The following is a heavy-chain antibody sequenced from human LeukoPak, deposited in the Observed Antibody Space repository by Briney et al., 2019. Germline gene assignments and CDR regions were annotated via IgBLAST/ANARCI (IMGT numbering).Heavy chain of an antibody. Sequence: ASVKVSCKASGYTFTGYYMHWVRQAPGQGLEWMGWINPNSGGTNYAQKFQGRVTVTRDTSISTAYMELSRLRSDDTAVYYCARGWYSSSWYERNWFDPWGQGTLVTVSS. CDR2: INPNSGGT. CDR3: ARGWYSSSWYERNWFDP. J-gene: IGHJ5*02. D-gene: IGHD6-13*01. CDR1: GYTFTGYY. V-gene: IGHV1-2*02.